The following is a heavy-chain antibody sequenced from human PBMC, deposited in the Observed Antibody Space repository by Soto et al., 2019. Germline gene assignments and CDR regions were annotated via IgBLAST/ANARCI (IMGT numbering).Heavy chain of an antibody. J-gene: IGHJ4*02. D-gene: IGHD5-12*01. Sequence: QVQLVQSGAELKKPGSSVKVSCRASGATFSISVFNWVRQAPGQGLEWMGGIISMFGTPNYSQKFQGRVTISADESTSTGYMELDNLRYDDTAIYDCARDLGGGYEPGDYWGQGTQVTVSS. CDR2: IISMFGTP. CDR3: ARDLGGGYEPGDY. V-gene: IGHV1-69*12. CDR1: GATFSISV.